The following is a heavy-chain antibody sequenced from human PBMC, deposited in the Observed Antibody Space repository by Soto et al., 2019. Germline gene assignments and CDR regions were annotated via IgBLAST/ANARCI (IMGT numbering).Heavy chain of an antibody. CDR3: AKGGYYDSSGYFIFDP. CDR1: GFTFSSYA. Sequence: PGGSLRLSCAASGFTFSSYAMSWVRQAPGKGLEWVSAISGSGGSTYYADSVKGRSTISRDNSKNTLYLQMNSLRAEDTAVYYCAKGGYYDSSGYFIFDPWGQGTLVTVSS. CDR2: ISGSGGST. J-gene: IGHJ5*02. D-gene: IGHD3-22*01. V-gene: IGHV3-23*01.